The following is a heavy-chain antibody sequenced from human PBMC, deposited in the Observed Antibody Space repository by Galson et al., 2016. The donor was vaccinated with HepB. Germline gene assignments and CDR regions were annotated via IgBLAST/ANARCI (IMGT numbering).Heavy chain of an antibody. CDR2: LSWNRDSI. J-gene: IGHJ4*02. CDR1: GFTFDEYA. V-gene: IGHV3-9*01. Sequence: SLRLSCAASGFTFDEYAMHWVRQAPGTGLEWVSGLSWNRDSIGYADSVMGRFTISRDNAKNSLNLQMNSLRPEDTALYYCAKGSPGIAVPKPLTDWGQGTLVTVSS. CDR3: AKGSPGIAVPKPLTD. D-gene: IGHD6-19*01.